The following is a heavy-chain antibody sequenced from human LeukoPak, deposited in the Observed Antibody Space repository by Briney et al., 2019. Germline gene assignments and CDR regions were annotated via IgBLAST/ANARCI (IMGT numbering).Heavy chain of an antibody. CDR1: GFTFSNHG. D-gene: IGHD2-15*01. J-gene: IGHJ4*02. Sequence: GGSLRLSCAASGFTFSNHGMSWVRQAPGKGLQWVAVISGGGRTTEYEDFVKGRFTISRDNSKNTLSLQMNSPTVEDTAIYFCAKNVVVKRYIDFWGQGTLVTVSS. V-gene: IGHV3-23*01. CDR3: AKNVVVKRYIDF. CDR2: ISGGGRTT.